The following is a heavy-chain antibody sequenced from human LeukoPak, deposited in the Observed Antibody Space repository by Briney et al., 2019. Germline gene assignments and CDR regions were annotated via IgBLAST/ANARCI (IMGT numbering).Heavy chain of an antibody. CDR2: IRQDGSQK. V-gene: IGHV3-7*01. Sequence: GGSLRLSCAASGFTFSSYDIHWVRQAPGKGLDWVASIRQDGSQKYYVDSVKGRFTISRDNAKNSLYLQMNSLRAEDTAVYYCAELGITMIGGVWGKGTTVTISS. D-gene: IGHD3-10*02. CDR1: GFTFSSYD. J-gene: IGHJ6*04. CDR3: AELGITMIGGV.